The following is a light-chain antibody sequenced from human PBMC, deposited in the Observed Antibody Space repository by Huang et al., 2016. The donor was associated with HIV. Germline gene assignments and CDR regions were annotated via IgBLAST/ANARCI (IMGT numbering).Light chain of an antibody. CDR2: GAS. V-gene: IGKV3-15*01. CDR1: QSVSSN. Sequence: EIVMTQSPATLSVSPGERANLSCRASQSVSSNLAWYQQKPGQAPRLLIYGASTRATGIPARFSGSGSGTEFTLTISSLQSEDFAVYYCQQYNNWPPNTFGPGTKVDIK. CDR3: QQYNNWPPNT. J-gene: IGKJ3*01.